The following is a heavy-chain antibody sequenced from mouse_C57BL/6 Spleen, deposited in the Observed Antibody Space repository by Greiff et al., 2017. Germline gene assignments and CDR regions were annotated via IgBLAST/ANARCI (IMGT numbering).Heavy chain of an antibody. CDR2: INPNNGGT. J-gene: IGHJ3*01. Sequence: EVKLVESGPELVKPGASVKISCKASGYTFTDYYMNWVKQSHGKSLEWIGDINPNNGGTSYNQKIKGKATLTVDKSSSTAYMELRSLTSEDSAVYYCAREGDSSGSAYWGQGTLVTVSA. D-gene: IGHD3-2*02. CDR1: GYTFTDYY. V-gene: IGHV1-26*01. CDR3: AREGDSSGSAY.